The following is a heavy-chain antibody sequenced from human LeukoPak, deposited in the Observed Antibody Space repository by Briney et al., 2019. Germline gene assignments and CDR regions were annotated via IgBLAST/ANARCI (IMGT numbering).Heavy chain of an antibody. J-gene: IGHJ4*02. D-gene: IGHD1-26*01. V-gene: IGHV4-59*01. CDR1: GGSISSFY. Sequence: SETLSLTCTVSGGSISSFYWSWIRQSPGKGLEWIGHIYKSATTNYNPSLESRVTISVDTSKKQFSLKVSSVTAADTAVYYCARGTYSGSYSGYFDYWGQGTLVTVSS. CDR3: ARGTYSGSYSGYFDY. CDR2: IYKSATT.